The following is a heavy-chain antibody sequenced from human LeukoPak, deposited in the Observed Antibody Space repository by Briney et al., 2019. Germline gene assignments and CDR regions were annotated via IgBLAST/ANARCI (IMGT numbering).Heavy chain of an antibody. V-gene: IGHV3-53*01. CDR3: ARRAGDYSHPYDY. Sequence: GGSLRLSCAAFGLTVSSNCMSWVRQAPGKGLEWVSFIYSGGDTYYADSVKGRFTISRDNSKNTFHLQMNSLRAEDTAVYYCARRAGDYSHPYDYWGQGTLVTVSS. J-gene: IGHJ4*02. CDR2: IYSGGDT. CDR1: GLTVSSNC. D-gene: IGHD3-22*01.